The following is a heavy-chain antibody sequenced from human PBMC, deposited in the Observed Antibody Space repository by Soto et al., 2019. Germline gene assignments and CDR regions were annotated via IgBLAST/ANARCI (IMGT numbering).Heavy chain of an antibody. Sequence: RLSCAASGFSFSSLAMSWVRQAPGKGLEWVSSISGRGVDTLYADSVKGQFTISRDNSRNTLYLQVNSLRVEDTAVYYCAKDQTDVTLFDYWGQGTLVTVSS. CDR2: ISGRGVDT. CDR1: GFSFSSLA. CDR3: AKDQTDVTLFDY. J-gene: IGHJ4*02. V-gene: IGHV3-23*01. D-gene: IGHD2-21*02.